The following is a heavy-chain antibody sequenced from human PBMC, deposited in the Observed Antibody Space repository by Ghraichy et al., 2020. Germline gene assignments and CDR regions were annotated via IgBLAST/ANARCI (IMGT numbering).Heavy chain of an antibody. CDR2: IYSGGST. D-gene: IGHD2-15*01. Sequence: GESLNISCAPSGFNVSSNYMNWVRQAPGKGLEWVSVIYSGGSTYYADSVKGRFTISRDNSKNTLFLQMSSLRAEDTAVYYCARSPLYCSGGSCYSDAFDVWGQGTMVTVSS. CDR1: GFNVSSNY. V-gene: IGHV3-53*01. J-gene: IGHJ3*01. CDR3: ARSPLYCSGGSCYSDAFDV.